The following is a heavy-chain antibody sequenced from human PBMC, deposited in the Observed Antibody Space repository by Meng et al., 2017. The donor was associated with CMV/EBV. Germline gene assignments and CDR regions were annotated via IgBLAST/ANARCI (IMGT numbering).Heavy chain of an antibody. CDR1: GFTFSSYE. Sequence: GESLKISCAASGFTFSSYEMNWVRQAPGKGLEWVSYISSRGSTIYYADSVKGRFTISRDNAKNSLYLQMNSLRAEDTAVYYCARVGTIFRGYYFDYWGQGTLVTVSS. J-gene: IGHJ4*02. CDR3: ARVGTIFRGYYFDY. CDR2: ISSRGSTI. V-gene: IGHV3-48*03. D-gene: IGHD3-3*01.